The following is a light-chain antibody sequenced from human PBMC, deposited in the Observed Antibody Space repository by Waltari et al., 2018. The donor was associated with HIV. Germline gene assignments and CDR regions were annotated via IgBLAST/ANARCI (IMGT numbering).Light chain of an antibody. V-gene: IGKV1-27*01. CDR1: QGISDF. Sequence: DIQMTQSPSSLSASLGDRVTITCRASQGISDFLAWYQQKPGKLPELLIYGVSTLQSGVPSRFSGSGSGTDFTLSISSLQPEDVATYYCQKYGKAPWTFGQGTRVEI. CDR2: GVS. J-gene: IGKJ1*01. CDR3: QKYGKAPWT.